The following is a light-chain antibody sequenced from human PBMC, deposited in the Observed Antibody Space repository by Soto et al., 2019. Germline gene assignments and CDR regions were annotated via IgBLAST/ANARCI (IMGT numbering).Light chain of an antibody. Sequence: EIVLTQSPGTLSLSPGERATLSCRASQSVSSSYLAWYQQKPGQAPRLLIYGASSRATGIPDRFSGSRTGTYLTLTISRLEPEDFAVYYCQQYGSSPPYTFGQGTKLEI. CDR1: QSVSSSY. V-gene: IGKV3-20*01. CDR2: GAS. CDR3: QQYGSSPPYT. J-gene: IGKJ2*01.